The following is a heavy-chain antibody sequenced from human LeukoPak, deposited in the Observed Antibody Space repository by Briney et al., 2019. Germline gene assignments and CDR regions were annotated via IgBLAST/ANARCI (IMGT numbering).Heavy chain of an antibody. CDR1: GGSFSGYY. J-gene: IGHJ4*02. CDR2: INHSGST. D-gene: IGHD2-2*01. Sequence: SETLSLTCAVYGGSFSGYYWSWIRQPPGKGLEWIGEINHSGSTNYNPSLKSRVTISLDTSKNQFSLKLSSVTAADTAVYYCARDLWVRVPAARYWGQGTLVTVSS. V-gene: IGHV4-34*01. CDR3: ARDLWVRVPAARY.